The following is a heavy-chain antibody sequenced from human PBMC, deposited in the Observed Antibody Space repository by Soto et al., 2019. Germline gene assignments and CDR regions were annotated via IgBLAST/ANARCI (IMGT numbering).Heavy chain of an antibody. Sequence: EVQLLESGGGLVQPGGSLRLSCAASGFPFSTYAMSWVRQAPGKGLEWVSLISGSGDTTYYADSVKGRFTISRDNAKNTLYLQMNSLRAEDTAAYYCAKDMLQWLVVGHDAFDLWDQGTMVSVSS. CDR2: ISGSGDTT. CDR3: AKDMLQWLVVGHDAFDL. V-gene: IGHV3-23*01. CDR1: GFPFSTYA. J-gene: IGHJ3*01. D-gene: IGHD6-19*01.